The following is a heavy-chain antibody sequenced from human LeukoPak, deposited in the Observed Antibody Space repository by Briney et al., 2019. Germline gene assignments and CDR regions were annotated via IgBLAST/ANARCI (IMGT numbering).Heavy chain of an antibody. D-gene: IGHD5-18*01. CDR1: GGSFSGYY. J-gene: IGHJ1*01. CDR2: INHSGST. Sequence: PSETLSLTCAVYGGSFSGYYWSWIRQPPGKGLEWIGEINHSGSTNYNPSLKSRVTISVDTSKNQFSLKLSSVTAADTAVYYCARRGVKYSHGPQTGYFQHWGQGTLVTVSS. CDR3: ARRGVKYSHGPQTGYFQH. V-gene: IGHV4-34*01.